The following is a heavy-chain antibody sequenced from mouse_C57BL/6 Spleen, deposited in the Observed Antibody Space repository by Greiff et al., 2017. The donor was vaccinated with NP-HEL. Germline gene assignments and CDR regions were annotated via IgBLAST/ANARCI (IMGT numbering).Heavy chain of an antibody. CDR3: ASRGNYCGCSFAY. Sequence: DVMLVESGGGLVKPGGSLKLSCAASGFTFSDYGMHWVRQAPGKGLEWVAYISSGSSTIYYADTVKGRFTISRDNAKNTLFLQMTSLRSEDSAMYYCASRGNYCGCSFAYWGQGTLVTVSA. CDR2: ISSGSSTI. J-gene: IGHJ3*01. D-gene: IGHD1-1*01. V-gene: IGHV5-17*01. CDR1: GFTFSDYG.